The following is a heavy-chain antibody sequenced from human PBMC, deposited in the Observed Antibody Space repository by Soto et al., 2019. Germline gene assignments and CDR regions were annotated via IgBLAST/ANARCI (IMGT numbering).Heavy chain of an antibody. D-gene: IGHD3-3*01. CDR1: GGTFSSYT. Sequence: SVKVSCKASGGTFSSYTISWVRQAPGQGLEWMGRIIPILGIANYAQKFQGRVTITADKSTSTAYMELSSLRSEDTAVYYCARDPFMEGAGASYFASGAQETRVPVSS. J-gene: IGHJ4*02. V-gene: IGHV1-69*04. CDR3: ARDPFMEGAGASYFAS. CDR2: IIPILGIA.